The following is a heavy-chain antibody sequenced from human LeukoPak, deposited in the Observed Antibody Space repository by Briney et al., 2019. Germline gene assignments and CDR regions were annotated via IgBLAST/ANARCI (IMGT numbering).Heavy chain of an antibody. J-gene: IGHJ4*02. CDR1: AYSFTSYW. D-gene: IGHD6-13*01. V-gene: IGHV5-51*01. CDR3: ASTTLASSSWSVPYFDC. Sequence: GEALKISCKGSAYSFTSYWIGCWRQMPAKGREWMGIIFPGDADTRYNPSFQGQVTISADKSISTAYLQWSSLTAPDTAMYYCASTTLASSSWSVPYFDCRREAAMV. CDR2: IFPGDADT.